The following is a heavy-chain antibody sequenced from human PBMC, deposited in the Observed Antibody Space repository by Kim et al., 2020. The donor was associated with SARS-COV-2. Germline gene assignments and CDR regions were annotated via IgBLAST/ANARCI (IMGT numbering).Heavy chain of an antibody. Sequence: GGSLRLSFAASGFTFSSYSMNWVRQAPGKGLEWVSSISSSSSYIYYADSVKGRFTISRDNAKNSLYLQMNSLRAEDTAVYYCARDGPPTYYYDSSGYIPWGQGTLVTVSS. CDR3: ARDGPPTYYYDSSGYIP. D-gene: IGHD3-22*01. CDR1: GFTFSSYS. V-gene: IGHV3-21*01. J-gene: IGHJ5*02. CDR2: ISSSSSYI.